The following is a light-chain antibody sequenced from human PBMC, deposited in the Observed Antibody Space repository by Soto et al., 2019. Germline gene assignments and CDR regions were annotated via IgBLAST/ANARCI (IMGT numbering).Light chain of an antibody. V-gene: IGKV3-15*01. CDR2: GAS. CDR1: QSVSDR. CDR3: QQYNNWPPIT. J-gene: IGKJ5*01. Sequence: EMIMTHSPATLSVSPGERATLSCRPSQSVSDRLAWYQQKPGQAPRLLMYGASTRATGIPDRFSGSGSGTEFTLTISGLQSEDFAVYYCQQYNNWPPITFGQGTRLEIK.